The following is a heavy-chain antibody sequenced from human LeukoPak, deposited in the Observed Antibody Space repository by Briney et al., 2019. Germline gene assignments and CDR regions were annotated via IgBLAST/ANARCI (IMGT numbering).Heavy chain of an antibody. Sequence: SETLSLTCTVSSGSISSYYWSWIRQPPGKGLEWIGYIYYSGSTNYNPSLKSRVTISVDTSKNQFSLKLSSVTAADTAVYYCARSDARNCFDPWGQGTLVTVSS. CDR3: ARSDARNCFDP. J-gene: IGHJ5*02. D-gene: IGHD5-24*01. CDR1: SGSISSYY. V-gene: IGHV4-59*01. CDR2: IYYSGST.